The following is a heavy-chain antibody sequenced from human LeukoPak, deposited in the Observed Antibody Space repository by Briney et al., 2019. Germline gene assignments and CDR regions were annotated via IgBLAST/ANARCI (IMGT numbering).Heavy chain of an antibody. V-gene: IGHV5-51*01. J-gene: IGHJ4*02. CDR1: GYRFTSYW. D-gene: IGHD6-13*01. CDR3: ARGGSGIAAAGTIIDY. Sequence: GESLKISCKGSGYRFTSYWISWVRQMPGKGLEWMGIIYPGDSDTRYSPSFQGQVTISADKSISTAYLQWSSLKASDTAMYYRARGGSGIAAAGTIIDYWGQGTLVTLSS. CDR2: IYPGDSDT.